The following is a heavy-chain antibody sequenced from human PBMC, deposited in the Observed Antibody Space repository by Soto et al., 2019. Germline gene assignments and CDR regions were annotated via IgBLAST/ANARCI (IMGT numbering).Heavy chain of an antibody. V-gene: IGHV3-21*01. CDR2: ISSSSSYI. CDR1: GFTFSSYS. D-gene: IGHD3-9*01. Sequence: GGSLRLSCAASGFTFSSYSMNWVRQAPGKGLERVSSISSSSSYIYYADSVKGRFTISRDNAKNSLYLQMNSLRAEDTAVYYCAGIPYYDILTGYYKGGFDYWGQGTLVTVSS. CDR3: AGIPYYDILTGYYKGGFDY. J-gene: IGHJ4*02.